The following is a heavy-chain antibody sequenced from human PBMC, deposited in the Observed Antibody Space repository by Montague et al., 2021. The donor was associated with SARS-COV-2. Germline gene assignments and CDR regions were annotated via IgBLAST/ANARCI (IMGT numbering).Heavy chain of an antibody. V-gene: IGHV3-7*01. CDR2: IKQDGSEK. CDR1: GFTFSSYW. D-gene: IGHD6-13*01. CDR3: ARVGSSSWQFDY. Sequence: SLRLSCAASGFTFSSYWMSWVRQAPGKGLEWVANIKQDGSEKYYVDSAKGRFTISRDNAKNSLYLQMNSLRAEDTAVYYCARVGSSSWQFDYWGQGTVVTVSS. J-gene: IGHJ4*03.